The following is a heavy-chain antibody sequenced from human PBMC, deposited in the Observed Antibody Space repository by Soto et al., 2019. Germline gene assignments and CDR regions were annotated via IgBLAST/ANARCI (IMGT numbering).Heavy chain of an antibody. J-gene: IGHJ6*02. CDR3: AKSPSRAPYGMDA. V-gene: IGHV3-23*01. Sequence: PGGSLRLSCAAAGFPFSMFAMIWVRQAPGKGVEWVSSISGSVDRTYYADSVQGRFTIPRDNSKKTVYLEMSSLRVEDTAVYYCAKSPSRAPYGMDAWGQGTTVTVSS. CDR2: ISGSVDRT. D-gene: IGHD6-6*01. CDR1: GFPFSMFA.